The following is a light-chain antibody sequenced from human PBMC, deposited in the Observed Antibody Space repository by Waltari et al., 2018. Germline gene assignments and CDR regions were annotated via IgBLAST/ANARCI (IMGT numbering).Light chain of an antibody. J-gene: IGLJ1*01. Sequence: SSELTQDPAVSVALGQTVTITCHGDSLRTYFASWYQQKPGQAPLLVMHGRNNRPSGIPDQFSGPASGTTASLTISGAQADNEADYYCGSRDSSGNDVFGPGTRVTVL. CDR2: GRN. V-gene: IGLV3-19*01. CDR1: SLRTYF. CDR3: GSRDSSGNDV.